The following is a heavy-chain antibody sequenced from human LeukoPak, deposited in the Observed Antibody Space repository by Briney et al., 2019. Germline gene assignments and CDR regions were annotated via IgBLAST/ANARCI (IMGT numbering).Heavy chain of an antibody. CDR3: ARLTDMDYGDWGIDY. V-gene: IGHV5-51*01. CDR1: GYSFTSYW. Sequence: GESLKISCKGSGYSFTSYWIGWVRQMPGKGLEWMGIIYPGDSDTRYSPSFQGQVTISADKSISTAYLQWSSLKASDTAMYYCARLTDMDYGDWGIDYWGQGTLVTVSS. D-gene: IGHD4-17*01. J-gene: IGHJ4*02. CDR2: IYPGDSDT.